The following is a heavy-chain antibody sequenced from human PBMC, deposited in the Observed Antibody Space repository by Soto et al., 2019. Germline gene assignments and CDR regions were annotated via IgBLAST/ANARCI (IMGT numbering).Heavy chain of an antibody. CDR3: GTVFAY. CDR1: GFTISTHW. Sequence: HPGGSLRLSCAVSGFTISTHWMHWVRQGPGEGLVWVSRVDASGTCTSYAESVRGRFTISRDTAKNTVYLQMDNLRPEDTAVYYCGTVFAYWRQG. J-gene: IGHJ4*02. D-gene: IGHD4-4*01. CDR2: VDASGTCT. V-gene: IGHV3-74*01.